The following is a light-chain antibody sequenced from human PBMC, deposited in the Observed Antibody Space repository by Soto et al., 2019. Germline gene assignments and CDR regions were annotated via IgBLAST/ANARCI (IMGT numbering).Light chain of an antibody. CDR3: AAWDDKLDVYV. Sequence: QSVLTQPPSASGTPRQIVAISCSGSSSNIGSNTVTWYQQLPVTAPTLLINSTRHRSSGVPGRFSGSKSGASASLCISGLPSEDEADYYCAAWDDKLDVYVFGTGTKLT. V-gene: IGLV1-44*01. CDR1: SSNIGSNT. J-gene: IGLJ1*01. CDR2: STR.